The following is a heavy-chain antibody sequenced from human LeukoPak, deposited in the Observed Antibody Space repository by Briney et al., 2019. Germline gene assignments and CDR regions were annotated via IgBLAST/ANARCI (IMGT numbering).Heavy chain of an antibody. CDR1: GGSIFSTSFY. J-gene: IGHJ4*02. CDR3: ARRSDSGSDDGEDYFDY. CDR2: MYYDGNT. Sequence: SETLSLTCTVSGGSIFSTSFYWGWIRQPPGKGLEWIGSMYYDGNTYYNPSLKSRVNISVDTSKNHFSLKLTSVTATDTAVYFCARRSDSGSDDGEDYFDYWGQGTLVTVSS. V-gene: IGHV4-39*02. D-gene: IGHD1-26*01.